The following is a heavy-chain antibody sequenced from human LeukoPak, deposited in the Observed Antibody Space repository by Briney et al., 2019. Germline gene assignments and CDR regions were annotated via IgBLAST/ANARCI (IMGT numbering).Heavy chain of an antibody. J-gene: IGHJ4*02. CDR3: AREGLTIFGVADPYYFDY. V-gene: IGHV3-21*01. CDR2: ISSSSSYI. CDR1: GFAFNNYG. D-gene: IGHD3-3*01. Sequence: PGGSLRLSCAASGFAFNNYGIHWVRQAPGKGLEWVSSISSSSSYIYYADSVKGRFTISRDNAKNSLYLQMNSLRAEDAAVYYCAREGLTIFGVADPYYFDYWGQGTLVTVSS.